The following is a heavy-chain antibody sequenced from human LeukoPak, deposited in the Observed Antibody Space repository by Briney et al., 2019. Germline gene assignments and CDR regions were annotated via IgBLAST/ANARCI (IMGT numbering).Heavy chain of an antibody. Sequence: GEALKISCKASGYSFTSYWIGWGRQMPGRGLGWMGIIYPSDSDTRYSPSFQGQVTISADKSISTAYLQWSSLKASDTAMYYCARRGSSWYQNPDYWGQGTLVTVSS. D-gene: IGHD6-13*01. CDR2: IYPSDSDT. CDR3: ARRGSSWYQNPDY. V-gene: IGHV5-51*01. CDR1: GYSFTSYW. J-gene: IGHJ4*02.